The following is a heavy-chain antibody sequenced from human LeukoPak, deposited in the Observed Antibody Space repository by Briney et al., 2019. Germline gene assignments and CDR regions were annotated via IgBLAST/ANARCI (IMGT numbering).Heavy chain of an antibody. J-gene: IGHJ4*02. CDR1: GFTFSSYG. V-gene: IGHV3-33*06. CDR2: IWYDGSNK. D-gene: IGHD6-6*01. Sequence: PGGSLRLSCAASGFTFSSYGMHWVRQAPGKGLEWVAVIWYDGSNKYYADSVKGRFTISRDNSKNTLYLQMNSLRAEDTAVYHCAKVGAARQTYYFDYWGQGTLVTVSS. CDR3: AKVGAARQTYYFDY.